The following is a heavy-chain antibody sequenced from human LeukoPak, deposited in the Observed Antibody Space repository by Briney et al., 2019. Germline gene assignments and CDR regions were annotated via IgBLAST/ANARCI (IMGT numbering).Heavy chain of an antibody. CDR3: ARRDYRAWIDP. Sequence: WVRQPPGKGLEWIGSVYYTGSIRYNTSLKSRVTISVDMSKNDLFLTVNSVTAADTAFYYCARRDYRAWIDPWGQGILATVSP. J-gene: IGHJ5*02. V-gene: IGHV4-39*01. D-gene: IGHD2-21*01. CDR2: VYYTGSI.